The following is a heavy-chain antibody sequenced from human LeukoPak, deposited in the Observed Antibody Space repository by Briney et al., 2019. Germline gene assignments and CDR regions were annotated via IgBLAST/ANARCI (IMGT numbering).Heavy chain of an antibody. CDR1: GFTFDDYA. CDR2: ISWNSGSI. Sequence: GRSLRLSCAASGFTFDDYAMHWVRQAPGKGLEWVSGISWNSGSIGYADSVKGRFTISRDNAKNSLYLQMNSLRAEDTALYYCAKGWAAGNMLGFDYWGQGTLVTVSS. D-gene: IGHD6-13*01. J-gene: IGHJ4*02. CDR3: AKGWAAGNMLGFDY. V-gene: IGHV3-9*01.